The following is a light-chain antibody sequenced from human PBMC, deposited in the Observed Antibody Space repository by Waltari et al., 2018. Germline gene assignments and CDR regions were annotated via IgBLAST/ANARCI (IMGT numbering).Light chain of an antibody. J-gene: IGKJ4*01. Sequence: DMQLTQSPSSLSASVGDRVTVTCRASQTINTYINWYQMKPGKAPKLLIYVTKSLRSGVPSRFSGHGSGTDFSLTISSLQPEDFATYYCQQAYTTVFGGGTRVDI. V-gene: IGKV1-39*01. CDR3: QQAYTTV. CDR1: QTINTY. CDR2: VTK.